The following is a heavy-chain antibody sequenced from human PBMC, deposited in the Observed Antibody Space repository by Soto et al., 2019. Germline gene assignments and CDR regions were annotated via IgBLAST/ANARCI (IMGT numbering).Heavy chain of an antibody. CDR2: IYYSGST. CDR3: ARPGSSSWYSPFDI. J-gene: IGHJ3*02. V-gene: IGHV4-39*01. D-gene: IGHD6-13*01. CDR1: GGSISSSSYY. Sequence: PSETLSLTCTVSGGSISSSSYYWGWIRQPPGRGMEWIGSIYYSGSTYYKPSLKSRVNVSVDTSKNQFSLKLTSVTAADTAVYYCARPGSSSWYSPFDIWGRGTMVTVSS.